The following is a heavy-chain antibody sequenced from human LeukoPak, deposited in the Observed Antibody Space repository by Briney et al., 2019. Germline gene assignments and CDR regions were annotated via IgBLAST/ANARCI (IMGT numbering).Heavy chain of an antibody. CDR1: GFTFSSYA. CDR3: ARSVAAATPSVDY. V-gene: IGHV3-21*01. Sequence: KPGGSLRLSCAASGFTFSSYAMYWVRQAPGKGLEWVSSITSGNSYKYYADSVKGRFTISRDNATNSLYLQMSSLRAEDTAVYYCARSVAAATPSVDYWGQGTLVTVSS. D-gene: IGHD2-15*01. J-gene: IGHJ4*02. CDR2: ITSGNSYK.